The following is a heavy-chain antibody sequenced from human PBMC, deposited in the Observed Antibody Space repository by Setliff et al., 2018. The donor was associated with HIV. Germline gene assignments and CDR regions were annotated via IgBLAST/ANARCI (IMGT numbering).Heavy chain of an antibody. CDR2: IIPIFGTT. CDR3: ARGRITGTINF. D-gene: IGHD1-7*01. J-gene: IGHJ4*02. CDR1: GYTFISYG. V-gene: IGHV1-69*13. Sequence: SVKVSCKASGYTFISYGISWVRQAPGQGLEWMGQIIPIFGTTNYAQKFQGRVTITADESTSTAYMELSSLRSEDTAVYYCARGRITGTINFWGQGTLVTVSS.